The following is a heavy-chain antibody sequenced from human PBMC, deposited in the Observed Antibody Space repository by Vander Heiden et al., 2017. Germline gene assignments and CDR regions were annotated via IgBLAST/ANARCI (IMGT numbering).Heavy chain of an antibody. D-gene: IGHD4-17*01. J-gene: IGHJ4*02. V-gene: IGHV3-30*01. CDR3: AREVFFYGSTDY. CDR2: ISYDGSNK. Sequence: QVQLVESGGGVVQPGRSLRLSCAASGFTFSSYAMHWVRQAPGKGLEWVAVISYDGSNKYYADSVKGRFTISRDNSKNTLYLQMNSLRAEDTAVYYCAREVFFYGSTDYWGQGTLVTVSS. CDR1: GFTFSSYA.